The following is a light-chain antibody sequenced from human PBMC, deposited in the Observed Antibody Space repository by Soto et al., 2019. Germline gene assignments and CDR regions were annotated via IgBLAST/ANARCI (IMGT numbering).Light chain of an antibody. CDR3: ASYAGTPWV. J-gene: IGLJ3*02. Sequence: QSALTQPPSASGSPGQSVTISCTGTSSDVGRYNYDSWYQQYPGKVPKLMIYEVNKRPSGVPDRFSGSKSGNTASLTVSGLQAEDEADYYCASYAGTPWVFGRGTKLTVL. CDR2: EVN. CDR1: SSDVGRYNY. V-gene: IGLV2-8*01.